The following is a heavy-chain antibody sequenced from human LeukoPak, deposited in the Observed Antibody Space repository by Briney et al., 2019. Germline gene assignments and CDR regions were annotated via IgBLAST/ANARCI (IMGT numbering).Heavy chain of an antibody. Sequence: SVKVSCKASGGTFSSYAISWVRQAPGQGLEWMGGIIPIFGTANYAQKFQGRVTITADESTSTAYMELSSLRSEDTAVYYCTFAPAAGTSNWFDPWGQGTLVTVSS. V-gene: IGHV1-69*01. CDR1: GGTFSSYA. CDR3: TFAPAAGTSNWFDP. CDR2: IIPIFGTA. D-gene: IGHD6-13*01. J-gene: IGHJ5*02.